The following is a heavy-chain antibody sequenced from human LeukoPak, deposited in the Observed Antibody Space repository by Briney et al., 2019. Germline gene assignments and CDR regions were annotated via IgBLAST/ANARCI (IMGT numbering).Heavy chain of an antibody. CDR1: GFTVSSNY. Sequence: GGSLRLSCAASGFTVSSNYMSWVRQAPGKGLEWVSVIYSGGSTYYADSVKGRFTISRDNSKNTLYLQMNSLRAEDTAVYYCARDLVTSIPTDYWGQGTLVTVSS. CDR2: IYSGGST. D-gene: IGHD4-23*01. V-gene: IGHV3-53*01. J-gene: IGHJ4*02. CDR3: ARDLVTSIPTDY.